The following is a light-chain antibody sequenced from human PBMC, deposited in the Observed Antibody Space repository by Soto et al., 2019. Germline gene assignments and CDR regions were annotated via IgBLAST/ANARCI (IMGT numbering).Light chain of an antibody. CDR3: VLYMGSGLWV. CDR1: SGSVSTTYY. J-gene: IGLJ3*02. Sequence: QAVVTQEPSFSVSPGRTVTLTCGLSSGSVSTTYYPSWYQQTPGQPPRSLIYSTNTRSSGVPDRFSGSILGNKAALTITGAQADDESDYYCVLYMGSGLWVFGGGTKLTVL. CDR2: STN. V-gene: IGLV8-61*01.